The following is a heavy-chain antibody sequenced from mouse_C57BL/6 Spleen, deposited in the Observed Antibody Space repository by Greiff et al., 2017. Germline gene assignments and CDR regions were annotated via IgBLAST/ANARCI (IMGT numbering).Heavy chain of an antibody. V-gene: IGHV1-81*01. CDR2: IYPRSGNT. Sequence: QVQLKESGAELARPGASVKLSCKASGYTFTSYGISWVKQRPGQGLEWIGEIYPRSGNTYYNEKFKGKATLTADKSSSTAYMELRSLTSEDSAVYFCAREPFYYYGSSPYYFDYWGQGTTLTVSS. CDR1: GYTFTSYG. CDR3: AREPFYYYGSSPYYFDY. D-gene: IGHD1-1*01. J-gene: IGHJ2*01.